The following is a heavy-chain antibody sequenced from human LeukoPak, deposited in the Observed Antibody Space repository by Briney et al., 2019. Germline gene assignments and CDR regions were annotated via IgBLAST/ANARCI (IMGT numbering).Heavy chain of an antibody. CDR1: GGSFSGYY. Sequence: SETLSLTCAVYGGSFSGYYWSWIRQPPGKGLEWIGEINHSGSTNYNPSLKSRVTISVDTSKNQFSLKLSSVTAADTAVYYCARGRTNVSFWGQGTLVTVSS. V-gene: IGHV4-34*01. CDR3: ARGRTNVSF. CDR2: INHSGST. J-gene: IGHJ4*02. D-gene: IGHD3-16*01.